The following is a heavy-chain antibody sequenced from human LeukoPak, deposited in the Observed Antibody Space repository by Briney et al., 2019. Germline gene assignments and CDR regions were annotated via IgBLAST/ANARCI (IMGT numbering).Heavy chain of an antibody. J-gene: IGHJ4*02. CDR3: ARDPSRDGYNLGFFDY. CDR2: ISYDGSKK. CDR1: GFTFSSYA. D-gene: IGHD5-24*01. Sequence: GRSLRLSCAASGFTFSSYAMHWVRQAPGKGLEWVAVISYDGSKKYYADSVKGRFTISRDNSKDTLYLQMNSLRAEDTAVYYCARDPSRDGYNLGFFDYWGQGTLVTVSS. V-gene: IGHV3-30-3*01.